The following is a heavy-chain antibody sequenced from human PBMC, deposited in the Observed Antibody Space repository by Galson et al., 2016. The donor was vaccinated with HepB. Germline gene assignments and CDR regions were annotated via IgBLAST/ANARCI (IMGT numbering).Heavy chain of an antibody. CDR2: ISFDGDDK. CDR3: AKSKAQFSEWVSYAMDV. Sequence: SLRLSCAASGFTFRSHGMHWVRQAPGKGLEWVAVISFDGDDKYYAEAVKGRFTISRDNAKDTLLLQMDSLRPDDTAVYYCAKSKAQFSEWVSYAMDVWGQGTAVTVSS. CDR1: GFTFRSHG. V-gene: IGHV3-30*18. D-gene: IGHD3-3*01. J-gene: IGHJ6*02.